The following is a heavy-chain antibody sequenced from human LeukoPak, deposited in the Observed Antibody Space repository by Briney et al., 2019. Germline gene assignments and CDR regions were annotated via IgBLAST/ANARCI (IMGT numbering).Heavy chain of an antibody. D-gene: IGHD2-15*01. CDR1: GGSISSGSYY. CDR3: ARAPYCSGGSCRYYYYYMDV. Sequence: SETLSLTCTVSGGSISSGSYYWSWIRQPAGKGLEWIGRIYTSGSTNYNPSLKSRVTISVDTSKNQFPLKLSSVTAADTAVYYCARAPYCSGGSCRYYYYYMDVWGKGTTVTVSS. CDR2: IYTSGST. V-gene: IGHV4-61*02. J-gene: IGHJ6*03.